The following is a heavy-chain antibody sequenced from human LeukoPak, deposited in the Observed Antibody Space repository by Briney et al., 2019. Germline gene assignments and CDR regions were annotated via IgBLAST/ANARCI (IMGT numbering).Heavy chain of an antibody. CDR3: AREPVVAANNYYYGMDV. V-gene: IGHV3-30*03. D-gene: IGHD2-15*01. CDR2: ISYDGSNK. CDR1: GFTFSSYS. J-gene: IGHJ6*02. Sequence: GGSLRLSCAASGFTFSSYSMNWVRQAPGEGLEWVAVISYDGSNKYYADSVKGRFTISRDNSKNTLYLQMNSLRAEDTAVYYCAREPVVAANNYYYGMDVWGQGTTVTVSS.